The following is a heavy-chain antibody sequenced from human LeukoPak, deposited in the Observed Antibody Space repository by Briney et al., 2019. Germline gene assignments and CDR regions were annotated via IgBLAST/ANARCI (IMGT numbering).Heavy chain of an antibody. CDR3: ARPYDSSGYYDAFDI. CDR2: INHSGST. J-gene: IGHJ3*02. Sequence: SETLSLTCAVYGGSFSGYYWSWIRQPPGKGLEWIGEINHSGSTNYSPSLKSRVTISVDTSKNQFSLKLSSVTAADTAVYYCARPYDSSGYYDAFDIWGQGTMVTVSS. CDR1: GGSFSGYY. V-gene: IGHV4-34*01. D-gene: IGHD3-22*01.